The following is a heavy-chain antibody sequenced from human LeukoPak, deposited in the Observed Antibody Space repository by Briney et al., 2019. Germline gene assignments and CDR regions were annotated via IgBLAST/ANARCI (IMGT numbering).Heavy chain of an antibody. Sequence: PSETLSLTCAVYGGSFSGYYWSWIRQPPGKGLEWIGEINHSGSTNYNPSLKSRVTISVDTSKNLFSLKLSSVTAADTAVFYCARGTGVIMNWFDPWGQGTLVTVSS. CDR2: INHSGST. CDR3: ARGTGVIMNWFDP. CDR1: GGSFSGYY. V-gene: IGHV4-34*01. D-gene: IGHD3-10*01. J-gene: IGHJ5*02.